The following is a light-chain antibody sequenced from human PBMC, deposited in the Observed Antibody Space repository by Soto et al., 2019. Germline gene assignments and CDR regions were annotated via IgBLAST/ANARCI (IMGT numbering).Light chain of an antibody. CDR1: SGSVSTSYY. Sequence: QAVVTQEPSFSVSPGGTVTLTCGLSSGSVSTSYYPSWYQQTPGQTPRTLMYSTNTCSSGVPDRFSGSILGNKAALTITGAQADDESDYYCVLYMGSGIWVFGGGTKLTVL. J-gene: IGLJ2*01. CDR3: VLYMGSGIWV. CDR2: STN. V-gene: IGLV8-61*01.